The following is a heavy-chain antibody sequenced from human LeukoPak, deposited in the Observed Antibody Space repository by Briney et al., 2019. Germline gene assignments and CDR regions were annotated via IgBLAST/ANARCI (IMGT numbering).Heavy chain of an antibody. CDR1: GFTFSSYG. D-gene: IGHD3-9*01. Sequence: GGSLRLSCAASGFTFSSYGMHWVHQAPGKGLEWVAVIWYDGSNKYYADSVKGRFTISRDNSKNTLYLQMNSLRAEDTAVYYCARDHDILTGYPRYYFDYWGQGTLVTVSS. CDR2: IWYDGSNK. J-gene: IGHJ4*02. CDR3: ARDHDILTGYPRYYFDY. V-gene: IGHV3-33*01.